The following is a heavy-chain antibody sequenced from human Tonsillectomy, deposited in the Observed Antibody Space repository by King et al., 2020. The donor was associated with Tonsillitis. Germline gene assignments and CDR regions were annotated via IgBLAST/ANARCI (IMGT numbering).Heavy chain of an antibody. CDR3: VRRVVGNITPRYYDL. J-gene: IGHJ2*01. CDR1: GNSFNTYE. V-gene: IGHV1-2*02. D-gene: IGHD1-14*01. Sequence: VQLVESGAEVRKPGASVRVSCKSSGNSFNTYEMHWVRQAPGQGFEWVGWINVGDINYTPSRGVTGYGQKFQGRVTMTRDTSLPTIYMEMSGLTSDDTAVYFCVRRVVGNITPRYYDLWGPGTLVTVSS. CDR2: INVGDINYTPSRGVT.